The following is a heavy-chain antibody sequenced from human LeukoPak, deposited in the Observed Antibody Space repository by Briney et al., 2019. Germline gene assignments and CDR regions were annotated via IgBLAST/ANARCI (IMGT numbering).Heavy chain of an antibody. CDR2: IRYDGSNK. D-gene: IGHD3-22*01. J-gene: IGHJ4*02. CDR1: GFTFSTYG. Sequence: PGGSLRLSCAASGFTFSTYGMHWVRQAPGKGLEWVAFIRYDGSNKYYVDSVKGRFTISRDNSKNTLYLQMNSLSAEDTAVYLCAKDGYDSSGYARYWGQGTLVTVSS. V-gene: IGHV3-30*02. CDR3: AKDGYDSSGYARY.